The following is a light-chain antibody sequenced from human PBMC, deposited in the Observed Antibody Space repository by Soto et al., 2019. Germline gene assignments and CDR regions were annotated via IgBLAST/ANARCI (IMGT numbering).Light chain of an antibody. Sequence: EIVMTQFPATLSVSPGERATLSCRASQSVRSNLAWYQQNPGQAPRLLIFAASTRATVIPARFRGRGSGTEFTLTISDLQSEDFAVYYCQQYSNWPRTFGQGTKVEIK. J-gene: IGKJ1*01. CDR1: QSVRSN. V-gene: IGKV3-15*01. CDR2: AAS. CDR3: QQYSNWPRT.